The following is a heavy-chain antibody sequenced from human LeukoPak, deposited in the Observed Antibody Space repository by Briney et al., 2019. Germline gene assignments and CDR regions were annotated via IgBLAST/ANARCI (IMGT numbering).Heavy chain of an antibody. CDR2: ISGSSSYI. J-gene: IGHJ4*02. V-gene: IGHV3-21*01. Sequence: GGSLRLSCAASGFTFSSYWMHWVRQAPGKGLEWVSSISGSSSYIYYADSVKGRFTISRDNAKNSLYLQMNSLRAEDTALYYCASSWGSSWYLDYWGQGTLVTVSS. CDR3: ASSWGSSWYLDY. CDR1: GFTFSSYW. D-gene: IGHD6-13*01.